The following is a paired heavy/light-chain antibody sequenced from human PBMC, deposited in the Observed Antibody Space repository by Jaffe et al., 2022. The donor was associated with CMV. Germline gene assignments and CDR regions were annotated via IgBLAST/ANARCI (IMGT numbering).Light chain of an antibody. CDR2: AAS. Sequence: DIQMTQSPSSLSASVGDRVTITCRASQSISSYLNWYQQKPGKAPKLLIYAASSLQSGVPSRFSGSGSGTDFTLTISSLQPEDFATYYCQQSYSTPPAFGQGTKLEIK. V-gene: IGKV1-39*01. J-gene: IGKJ2*01. CDR3: QQSYSTPPA. CDR1: QSISSY.
Heavy chain of an antibody. V-gene: IGHV5-10-1*03. CDR1: GYSFTSYW. CDR2: IDPSDSYT. D-gene: IGHD2-15*01. J-gene: IGHJ4*02. CDR3: ARHLGYCSGGSCFRYYFDY. Sequence: EVQLVQSGAEVKKPGESLRISCKGSGYSFTSYWISWVRQMPGKGLEWMGRIDPSDSYTNYSPSFQGHVTISADKSISTAYLQWSSLKASDTAMYYCARHLGYCSGGSCFRYYFDYWGQGTLVTVSS.